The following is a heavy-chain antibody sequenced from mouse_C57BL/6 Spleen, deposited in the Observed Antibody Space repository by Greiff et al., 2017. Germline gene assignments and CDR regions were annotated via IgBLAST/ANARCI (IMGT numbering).Heavy chain of an antibody. V-gene: IGHV1-74*01. Sequence: QVQLQQPGAELVKPGASVKVSCKASGYTFTSYWMHWVKQRPGQGLEWIGRIHPSVSDTNYNQQFKGKATLTVHKSSSTVYMQLSSLTSEDSAVYSCASYYYERGFAYWGQGTLVTVSA. CDR3: ASYYYERGFAY. CDR2: IHPSVSDT. J-gene: IGHJ3*01. D-gene: IGHD1-1*01. CDR1: GYTFTSYW.